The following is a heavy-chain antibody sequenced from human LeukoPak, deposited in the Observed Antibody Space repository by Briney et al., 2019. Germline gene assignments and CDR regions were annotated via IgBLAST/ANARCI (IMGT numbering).Heavy chain of an antibody. J-gene: IGHJ4*02. CDR1: GFTFRKWC. D-gene: IGHD1-26*01. CDR3: ASDHGAY. V-gene: IGHV3-33*01. Sequence: PGGCLGLFRASWGFTFRKWCQHWVRQAPSRGLEGGAVIWFDESNIYYADSVKGRFTISRDNYKNTLYLQMDSLRAEDTAIYYCASDHGAYWGQGNLVTVSS. CDR2: IWFDESNI.